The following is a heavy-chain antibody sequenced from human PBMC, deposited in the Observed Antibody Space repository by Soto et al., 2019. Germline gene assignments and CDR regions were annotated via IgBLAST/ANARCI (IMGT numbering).Heavy chain of an antibody. CDR3: AREIEALGFHF. Sequence: QVQLVQSGAEVKKPGSSVRVSCKTSGGNFKNYGLSWVRQAPGRGLEWMGGIVPSFGMAKYGQIFQGRVTITADESTDTVYMELSSLKYEDTAIYYCAREIEALGFHFWGQGTLVTVSS. D-gene: IGHD2-21*01. V-gene: IGHV1-69*12. CDR1: GGNFKNYG. J-gene: IGHJ4*02. CDR2: IVPSFGMA.